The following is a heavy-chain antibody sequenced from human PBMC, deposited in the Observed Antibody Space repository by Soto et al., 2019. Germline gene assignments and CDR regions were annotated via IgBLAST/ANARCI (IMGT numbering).Heavy chain of an antibody. CDR1: GYSFTNYG. D-gene: IGHD6-19*01. Sequence: QDQLVQSGVEVKKPGASVKVSCKASGYSFTNYGITWVRQAPGQGFEWMGWISAYNGNTNYAQKFQGRVTLTTDASTSPAYLELRSLRSDDTAVYYCARDRGVAPPVAGNTHYYYYMDVWGKGTTVTASS. CDR3: ARDRGVAPPVAGNTHYYYYMDV. V-gene: IGHV1-18*01. J-gene: IGHJ6*03. CDR2: ISAYNGNT.